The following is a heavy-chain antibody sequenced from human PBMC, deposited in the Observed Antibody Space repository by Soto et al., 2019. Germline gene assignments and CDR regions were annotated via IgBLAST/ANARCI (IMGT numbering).Heavy chain of an antibody. CDR2: IYYSGST. Sequence: SLTCTVSGGSISSYYWSWIRQPPGKGLEWIGYIYYSGSTNYNPSLKSRVTISVDTSKNQFSLKLSSVTAADTAVYYCARAQYYDFWSGYLNWFDPWGQGTLVTVSS. D-gene: IGHD3-3*01. J-gene: IGHJ5*02. CDR1: GGSISSYY. CDR3: ARAQYYDFWSGYLNWFDP. V-gene: IGHV4-59*01.